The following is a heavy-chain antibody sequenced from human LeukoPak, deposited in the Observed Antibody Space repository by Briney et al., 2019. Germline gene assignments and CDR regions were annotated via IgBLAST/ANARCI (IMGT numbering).Heavy chain of an antibody. CDR1: GYTFTGYY. J-gene: IGHJ3*02. Sequence: ASVKVSCKASGYTFTGYYMHWARQAPGQGLEWMGRINPNSGGTNYAQKFQGRVTMTRDTSISTAYMELSRLRSDDTAVYYCARDQYDYVWGSYRYTPNDAFDIWGQGTMVTVSS. CDR3: ARDQYDYVWGSYRYTPNDAFDI. V-gene: IGHV1-2*06. D-gene: IGHD3-16*02. CDR2: INPNSGGT.